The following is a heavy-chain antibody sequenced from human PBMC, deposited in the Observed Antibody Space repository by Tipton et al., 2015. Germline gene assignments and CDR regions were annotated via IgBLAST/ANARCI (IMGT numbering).Heavy chain of an antibody. CDR2: INWNSGRL. CDR1: GFTFDDYA. Sequence: SLRLSCAASGFTFDDYAMHWVRQAPGKGLEWVSGINWNSGRLNYADSVKGRFTISRDNAKNSLYLQMNRLRAEDTALYYCTKEEINFVSWFDPWGQGTLVTVSS. CDR3: TKEEINFVSWFDP. V-gene: IGHV3-9*01. J-gene: IGHJ5*02. D-gene: IGHD1-20*01.